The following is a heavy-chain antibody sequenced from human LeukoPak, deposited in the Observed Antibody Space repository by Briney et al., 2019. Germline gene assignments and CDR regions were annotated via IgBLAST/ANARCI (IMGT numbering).Heavy chain of an antibody. D-gene: IGHD6-19*01. CDR1: GYTFTSYG. V-gene: IGHV1-18*01. J-gene: IGHJ6*03. Sequence: ASVKVSCKASGYTFTSYGISWVRQAPGQGLEWMGWISAYNGNTNYAQKFQGRVTMTRDTSISTAYMELSRLRSDDTAVYYCARAGSGPDGGRTVPYYYMDVWGKGTTVTISS. CDR2: ISAYNGNT. CDR3: ARAGSGPDGGRTVPYYYMDV.